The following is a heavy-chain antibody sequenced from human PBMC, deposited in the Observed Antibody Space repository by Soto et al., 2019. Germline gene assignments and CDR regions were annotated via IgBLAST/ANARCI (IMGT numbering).Heavy chain of an antibody. J-gene: IGHJ4*02. D-gene: IGHD4-17*01. CDR1: GGSISSGGYY. CDR3: ARGSRGDYDFDY. CDR2: IYYSGST. Sequence: SETLCRTSTVSGGSISSGGYYWSWIRQHPGKGLEWIGYIYYSGSTYYNPSLKSRVTISVDTSKNQFSLKLSSVTAADTAVYYCARGSRGDYDFDYWGQGTLVTVSS. V-gene: IGHV4-31*03.